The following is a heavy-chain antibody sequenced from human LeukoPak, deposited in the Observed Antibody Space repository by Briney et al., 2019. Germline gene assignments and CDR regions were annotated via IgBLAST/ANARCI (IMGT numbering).Heavy chain of an antibody. CDR1: GGSISSSSYY. D-gene: IGHD5-24*01. Sequence: SETLSLTCTVSGGSISSSSYYWSWIRQPPGKGLEWIGEINHSGSTNYNPSLKSRVTISVDTSKNQFSLKLSSVTAADTAVYGCARERWLQLNLGLYYYYGMDVWGQGTAVTVSS. J-gene: IGHJ6*02. V-gene: IGHV4-39*07. CDR2: INHSGST. CDR3: ARERWLQLNLGLYYYYGMDV.